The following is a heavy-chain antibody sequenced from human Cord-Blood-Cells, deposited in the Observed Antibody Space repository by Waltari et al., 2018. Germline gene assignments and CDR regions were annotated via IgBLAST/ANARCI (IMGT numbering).Heavy chain of an antibody. CDR2: IIPIFGTA. Sequence: QVQLVQSGAEVKKPGSSVKVSCKASGATFSSYAISWVRQAPGQGLEWMGGIIPIFGTANYAQKFQGRVTITADESTSTAYMELSSLRSEDTAVYYCARDRYSSSWYSVDAFDIWGQGTMVTVSS. V-gene: IGHV1-69*01. D-gene: IGHD6-13*01. CDR3: ARDRYSSSWYSVDAFDI. CDR1: GATFSSYA. J-gene: IGHJ3*02.